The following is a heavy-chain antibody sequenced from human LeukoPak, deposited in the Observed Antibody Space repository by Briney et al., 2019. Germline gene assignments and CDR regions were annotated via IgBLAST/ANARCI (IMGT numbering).Heavy chain of an antibody. CDR2: IIPILGIA. CDR1: GGTFSSYA. J-gene: IGHJ4*02. D-gene: IGHD6-13*01. V-gene: IGHV1-69*04. CDR3: ASDPSSSSSWEGY. Sequence: SVKVSCKASGGTFSSYAISWVRQAPGQGLAWMGRIIPILGIANYAQKFKGRVTITADKSTSTAYMELSSLRSEDTAVYYCASDPSSSSSWEGYWGQGTLVTVSS.